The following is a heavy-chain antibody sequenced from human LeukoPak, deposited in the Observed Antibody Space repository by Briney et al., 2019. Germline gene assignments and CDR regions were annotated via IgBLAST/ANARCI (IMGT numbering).Heavy chain of an antibody. D-gene: IGHD3-3*01. CDR3: ARERQNKDFWSGGDY. CDR2: ISSSSTI. CDR1: GFTFSSYS. J-gene: IGHJ4*02. Sequence: PGGSLRLSCAASGFTFSSYSMNWVRQAPGKGLEWVSYISSSSTIYYADSVKGRFIISRDNAKNSLYLQMNTLRPEDTAVYYCARERQNKDFWSGGDYWGQGTLVTVSS. V-gene: IGHV3-48*04.